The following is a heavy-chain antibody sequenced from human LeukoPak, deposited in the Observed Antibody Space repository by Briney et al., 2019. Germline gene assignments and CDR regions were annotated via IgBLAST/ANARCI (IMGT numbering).Heavy chain of an antibody. V-gene: IGHV1-69*13. J-gene: IGHJ6*02. CDR3: ARGRITMVRGDPYGMDV. D-gene: IGHD3-10*01. CDR1: GGTFSSYA. Sequence: SVKVSCKASGGTFSSYAISWVRQAPGQGLEWMGGIIPIFGTANYAQKFQGRVTITADESTSTAYMELSSLRSEDTAVHYCARGRITMVRGDPYGMDVWGQGTTVTVSS. CDR2: IIPIFGTA.